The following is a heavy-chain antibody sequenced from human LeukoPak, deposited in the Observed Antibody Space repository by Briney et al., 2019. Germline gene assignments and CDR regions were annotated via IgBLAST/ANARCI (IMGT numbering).Heavy chain of an antibody. D-gene: IGHD1-1*01. Sequence: SVKVSCKASGGTFSSYAISWVRQAPGQGLEWMGGIIPIFGTANYAQKFQGRVTITADESTSTAYMELSSLRSEDTAVYYCTKSRTGTAVVGAFDIWGQGTMVTVSS. CDR2: IIPIFGTA. CDR3: TKSRTGTAVVGAFDI. CDR1: GGTFSSYA. V-gene: IGHV1-69*13. J-gene: IGHJ3*02.